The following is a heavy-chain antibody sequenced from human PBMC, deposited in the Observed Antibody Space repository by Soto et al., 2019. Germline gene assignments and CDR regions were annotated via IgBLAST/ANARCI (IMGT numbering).Heavy chain of an antibody. V-gene: IGHV1-18*01. Sequence: ASVKVSFKASGYTFTSYGISWVRQAPGQGLEWMGWISAYNGNTNYAQKLQGRVTMTTDTSTSTAYMELRSLRSDDTAVYYCARPGLGSTRGVQWPIDYWGQGTLDTVSS. CDR3: ARPGLGSTRGVQWPIDY. CDR1: GYTFTSYG. J-gene: IGHJ4*02. CDR2: ISAYNGNT. D-gene: IGHD6-19*01.